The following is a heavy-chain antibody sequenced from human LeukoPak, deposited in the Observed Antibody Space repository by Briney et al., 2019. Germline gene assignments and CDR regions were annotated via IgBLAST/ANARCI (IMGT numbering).Heavy chain of an antibody. CDR3: AKDQLLAVAGNLGY. Sequence: GGSLRLSCAASGFTFSSYAMSWVRQAPGKGLEWVSAISGSGGSTYYADSVKGRFTISRDNSKNTLYLQMNSLRAEDTAVYYCAKDQLLAVAGNLGYWGQGTLVTVSS. D-gene: IGHD6-19*01. J-gene: IGHJ4*02. V-gene: IGHV3-23*01. CDR2: ISGSGGST. CDR1: GFTFSSYA.